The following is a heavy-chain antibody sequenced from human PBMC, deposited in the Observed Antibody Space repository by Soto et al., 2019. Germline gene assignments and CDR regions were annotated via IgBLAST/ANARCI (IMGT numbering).Heavy chain of an antibody. Sequence: EVHLLESGGGLVQPGGSLRLSCAASGFTFSSYAMSWVRQAPGKGLEWVSAISGSGGSTYYADSVNGRFTISRDNSKNTLYLQMNSLRAEDTAVYYCAKARDYYDSSGGPFDYWGQGTLVTVSS. J-gene: IGHJ4*02. CDR3: AKARDYYDSSGGPFDY. D-gene: IGHD3-22*01. CDR2: ISGSGGST. CDR1: GFTFSSYA. V-gene: IGHV3-23*01.